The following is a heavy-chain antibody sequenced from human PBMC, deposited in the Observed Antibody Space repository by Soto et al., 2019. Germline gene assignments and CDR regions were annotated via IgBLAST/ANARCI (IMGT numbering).Heavy chain of an antibody. CDR3: VKERYAQLWLEDDGMDV. D-gene: IGHD5-18*01. CDR1: GFTFSSYG. Sequence: QVQLVESGGGVFQPGRSLRLSCAASGFTFSSYGIHWVRQAPGKGLEWVALISYDGTDKYYADSVKGRFTITRDNSKNTLDLQRTSLGREDTAVYDCVKERYAQLWLEDDGMDVWGQGTTVTVSS. V-gene: IGHV3-30*18. CDR2: ISYDGTDK. J-gene: IGHJ6*02.